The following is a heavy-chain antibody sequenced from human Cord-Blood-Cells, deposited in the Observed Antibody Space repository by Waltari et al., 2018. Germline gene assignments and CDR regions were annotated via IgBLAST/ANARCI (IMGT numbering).Heavy chain of an antibody. D-gene: IGHD4-4*01. CDR3: ADFNSNYAFDI. J-gene: IGHJ3*02. CDR2: ISGSGCST. Sequence: EVQLLESGGGLVQPGGSLRLSCAASGFTFSSYGMSWVRPAPGQGLEWFSAISGSGCSTYYADSVKGRFTISRDNSKNTLYLQMNSLRAEDTAVYYCADFNSNYAFDIWGQGTMVTVSS. CDR1: GFTFSSYG. V-gene: IGHV3-23*01.